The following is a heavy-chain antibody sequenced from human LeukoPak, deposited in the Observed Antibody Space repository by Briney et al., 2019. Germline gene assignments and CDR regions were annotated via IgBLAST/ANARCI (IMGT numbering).Heavy chain of an antibody. CDR2: ISAYNGNT. CDR3: ASPSAGVAATRSSALYFDY. Sequence: ASVKVSCKASGYTFTSYGISWVRQAPGQGLEWMGWISAYNGNTNYAQKLQGRVTMTTDTSTCTAYMELRSLRSDDTAVYYCASPSAGVAATRSSALYFDYWGQGTLVTVPS. D-gene: IGHD2-15*01. V-gene: IGHV1-18*01. CDR1: GYTFTSYG. J-gene: IGHJ4*02.